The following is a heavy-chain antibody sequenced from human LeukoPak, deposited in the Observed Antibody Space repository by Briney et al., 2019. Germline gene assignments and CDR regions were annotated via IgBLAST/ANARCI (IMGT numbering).Heavy chain of an antibody. CDR1: GFTFSSFG. J-gene: IGHJ4*02. D-gene: IGHD3-10*01. V-gene: IGHV3-23*01. CDR3: AKNIGGLDY. Sequence: GGSLRLSCAASGFTFSSFGMTWVRQAPGKGLEWGSGFSSSDGSTYYADSVKGRFTISRDNSKNTLYLQMNSLRAEDTAVYYCAKNIGGLDYWGQGTLVTVSS. CDR2: FSSSDGST.